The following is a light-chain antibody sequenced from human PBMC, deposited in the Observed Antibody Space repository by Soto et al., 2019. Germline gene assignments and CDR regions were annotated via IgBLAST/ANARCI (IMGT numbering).Light chain of an antibody. V-gene: IGLV2-11*01. CDR3: CPYAGPYPRV. J-gene: IGLJ3*02. CDR1: SSDVGGYNY. Sequence: QSALTQPRSVSGSPGQSVTISCTGTSSDVGGYNYVSWYQQNPGKAPKLMIYDVSKRPSGVPDRFSGSKSGNTASLTISGLQAEEEADSYCCPYAGPYPRVFGGGTKLTVL. CDR2: DVS.